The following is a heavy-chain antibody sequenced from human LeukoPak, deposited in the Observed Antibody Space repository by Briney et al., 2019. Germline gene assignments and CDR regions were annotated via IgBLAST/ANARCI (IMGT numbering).Heavy chain of an antibody. D-gene: IGHD3/OR15-3a*01. CDR3: ARRPGWTGYFDY. V-gene: IGHV4-59*08. Sequence: SSETLSLTCTVSGGSISSYYWSCIRQPPRKGLEWIGYIYYSGSTNYNPSLKSRVTISVDTSKNQFSLKLSSVTAADTAVYYCARRPGWTGYFDYWGQGTLVTVSS. CDR1: GGSISSYY. CDR2: IYYSGST. J-gene: IGHJ4*02.